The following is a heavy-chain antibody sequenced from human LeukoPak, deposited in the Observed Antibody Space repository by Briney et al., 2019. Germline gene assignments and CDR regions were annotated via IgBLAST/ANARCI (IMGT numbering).Heavy chain of an antibody. J-gene: IGHJ6*02. CDR1: GFTFSSYA. CDR2: ISGSGGST. CDR3: ARDCSSTSCYWVYYYYGMDV. D-gene: IGHD2-2*01. V-gene: IGHV3-23*01. Sequence: GGSLRLSCAASGFTFSSYAMSWVRQAPGKGLEWVSAISGSGGSTYYADSVKGRFTISRDNSKNTLYLQMNSLRAEDTAVYYCARDCSSTSCYWVYYYYGMDVWGQGTTVTVSS.